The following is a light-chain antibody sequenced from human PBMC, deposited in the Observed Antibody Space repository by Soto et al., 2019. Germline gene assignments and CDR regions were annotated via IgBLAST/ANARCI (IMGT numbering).Light chain of an antibody. CDR1: SSDVGGYNY. Sequence: QSALTQPASVSGSPGQSITISCTGTSSDVGGYNYVSWFQQHPGKGPKLMIYEVSNRPSGVSNRFSSSKSGNTASLTISGLQAEDEADYYCSSYTSSLYVFGTGTKVTVL. V-gene: IGLV2-14*01. J-gene: IGLJ1*01. CDR3: SSYTSSLYV. CDR2: EVS.